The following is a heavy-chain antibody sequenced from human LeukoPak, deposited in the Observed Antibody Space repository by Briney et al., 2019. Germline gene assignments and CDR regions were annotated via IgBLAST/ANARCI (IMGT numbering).Heavy chain of an antibody. Sequence: PGGSLRLSCTASGFTFSAYAMMWVRQAPGKGPEWVSAIRGGGTSEFYVDSVKGRFRISRDNSKDTLFLQMNSLRAEDTAVYYCARDPNGDYIGAFDMWGPGTMVTVSS. J-gene: IGHJ3*02. CDR1: GFTFSAYA. CDR2: IRGGGTSE. D-gene: IGHD4-17*01. CDR3: ARDPNGDYIGAFDM. V-gene: IGHV3-23*01.